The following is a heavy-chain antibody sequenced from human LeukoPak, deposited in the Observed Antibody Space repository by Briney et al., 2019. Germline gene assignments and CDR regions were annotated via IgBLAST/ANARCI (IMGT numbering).Heavy chain of an antibody. CDR2: IRYDGSNK. Sequence: GGSLRLSCAASGFTFSSYDIHWVRQAPGKGLEWVAFIRYDGSNKYYADSVKGRFTISRDNAKNSLYLQMNSLRAEDTAVYYCASLSGSYWTFDYWGQGTLVTVSS. CDR3: ASLSGSYWTFDY. CDR1: GFTFSSYD. V-gene: IGHV3-30*02. D-gene: IGHD1-26*01. J-gene: IGHJ4*02.